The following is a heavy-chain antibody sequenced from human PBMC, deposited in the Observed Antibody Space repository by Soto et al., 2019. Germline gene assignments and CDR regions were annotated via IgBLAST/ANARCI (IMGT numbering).Heavy chain of an antibody. CDR1: GFTFDDYA. D-gene: IGHD4-17*01. J-gene: IGHJ3*02. CDR3: AKEATVTAPDAFDI. V-gene: IGHV3-9*01. CDR2: ISWNSGSI. Sequence: EVQLVESGGGLVQPGRSLRLSCAASGFTFDDYAMHWVWQAPGKGLEWVPGISWNSGSIGYADSVKGRFTISRDNAKNPLYLQMNCLRAEGTALFYCAKEATVTAPDAFDIWGQGTMVTVSS.